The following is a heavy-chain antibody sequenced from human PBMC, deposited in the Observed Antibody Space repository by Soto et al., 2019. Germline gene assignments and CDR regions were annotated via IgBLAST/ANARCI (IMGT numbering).Heavy chain of an antibody. D-gene: IGHD3-10*01. CDR2: IYYSGST. CDR1: GGSISSSSHY. CDR3: ARHQRMVRGVIGYYGIDV. Sequence: SETLSLTCIVSGGSISSSSHYWAWIRQPPGKGLEWIGSIYYSGSTYYNPSLKSRVTISVDTSKNQFSLKLSSVTAADTAVYYCARHQRMVRGVIGYYGIDVWGQGTSVT. J-gene: IGHJ6*02. V-gene: IGHV4-39*01.